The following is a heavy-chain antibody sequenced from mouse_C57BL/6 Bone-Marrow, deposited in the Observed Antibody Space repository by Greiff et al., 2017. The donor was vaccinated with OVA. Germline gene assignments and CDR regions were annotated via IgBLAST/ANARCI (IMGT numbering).Heavy chain of an antibody. CDR1: GFTFTDYY. CDR3: ARYSSGSWFAY. V-gene: IGHV7-3*01. Sequence: VMLVESGGGLVQPGGSLSLSCAASGFTFTDYYMSWVRQPPGKALEWLGFIRNKANGYTTEYSASVKGRFTISRDNSQSILYLQMNALRAEDSATYYCARYSSGSWFAYWGQGTLVTVSA. D-gene: IGHD3-2*02. J-gene: IGHJ3*01. CDR2: IRNKANGYTT.